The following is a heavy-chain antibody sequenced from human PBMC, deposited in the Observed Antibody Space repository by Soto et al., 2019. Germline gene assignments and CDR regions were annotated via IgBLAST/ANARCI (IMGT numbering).Heavy chain of an antibody. J-gene: IGHJ5*02. Sequence: EVQLVESGGGLVQPGGSLRLSCAASGFSVTYTYMSWIRQAPGKGLEWVSVIYSGGRTFYADSVRGRFTISRDEGKNTHYLKMNSLRPEDTAVYFCARSDCSSGSCPNWFDPWGKGTPVIVSS. D-gene: IGHD2-15*01. CDR2: IYSGGRT. V-gene: IGHV3-66*01. CDR3: ARSDCSSGSCPNWFDP. CDR1: GFSVTYTY.